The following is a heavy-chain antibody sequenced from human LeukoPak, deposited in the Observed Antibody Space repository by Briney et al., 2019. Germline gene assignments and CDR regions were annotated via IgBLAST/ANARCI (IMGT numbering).Heavy chain of an antibody. CDR2: INPNSGGT. CDR1: GYTFTGYY. V-gene: IGHV1-2*02. CDR3: ASLSSIAARGKDY. D-gene: IGHD6-6*01. Sequence: PWASVKVSCKASGYTFTGYYMHWVRQAPGQGLEWMGWINPNSGGTNYAQKFQGRVTMTRDTSISTAYMELSRPRSDDTAVYYCASLSSIAARGKDYWGQGTLVTVSS. J-gene: IGHJ4*02.